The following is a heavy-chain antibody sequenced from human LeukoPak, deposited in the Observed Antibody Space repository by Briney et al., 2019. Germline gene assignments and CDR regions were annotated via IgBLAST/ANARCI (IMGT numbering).Heavy chain of an antibody. CDR2: ISSSSSTI. J-gene: IGHJ5*02. CDR1: GFTFSSYS. D-gene: IGHD2-21*02. V-gene: IGHV3-48*02. CDR3: GSDYPRRVTAPFP. Sequence: GGSLRLSCAASGFTFSSYSMNWVRQAPGRGLEWVSYISSSSSTIYYADSVKGRFTISRDNAKNSLYLQMNSLRDEDTAVYYCGSDYPRRVTAPFPWGQGTLVTVSS.